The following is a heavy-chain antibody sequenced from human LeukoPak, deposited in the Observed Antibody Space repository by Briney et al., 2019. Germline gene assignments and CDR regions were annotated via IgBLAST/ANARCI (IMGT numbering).Heavy chain of an antibody. D-gene: IGHD1-26*01. CDR1: GGSISSYY. CDR2: IYTSGST. Sequence: PSKTLSLTCTVSGGSISSYYWSWIRQPAGKGLEWIGRIYTSGSTNYNPSLKSRVTISVDTSKNQFSLKLRSVTAADTAMYYCARWAGGSYYYYMDVWGKGTTVTVSS. V-gene: IGHV4-4*07. CDR3: ARWAGGSYYYYMDV. J-gene: IGHJ6*03.